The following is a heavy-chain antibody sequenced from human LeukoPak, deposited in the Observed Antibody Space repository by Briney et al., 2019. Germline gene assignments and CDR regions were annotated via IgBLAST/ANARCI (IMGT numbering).Heavy chain of an antibody. CDR2: IIPILGIA. CDR1: GGTLSSYA. D-gene: IGHD3-10*01. Sequence: GASVKVSCKASGGTLSSYAISWVRQAPGQGLEWMGRIIPILGIANYAQKFQGRVTITADKSTSTAYMELSGLRSEDTAVYYCARGGVIMVAHYFDYWGQGTLVTVSS. V-gene: IGHV1-69*04. J-gene: IGHJ4*02. CDR3: ARGGVIMVAHYFDY.